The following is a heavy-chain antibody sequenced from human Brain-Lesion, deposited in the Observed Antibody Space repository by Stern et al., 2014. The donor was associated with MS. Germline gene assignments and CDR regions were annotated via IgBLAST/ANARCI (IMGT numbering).Heavy chain of an antibody. CDR1: GGSISSGSFY. CDR2: IYSTGST. V-gene: IGHV4-61*02. J-gene: IGHJ4*02. D-gene: IGHD5-18*01. Sequence: QLQLQESGPGLVKPSQTLSLTCIVSGGSISSGSFYWNWIRQPAGKGLEWIGRIYSTGSTNYNPYLKSRATISGDTSKNQFSLNMISMTAADTAVYYCARETGGYTYGDTDFFDYWGQGALVTFSS. CDR3: ARETGGYTYGDTDFFDY.